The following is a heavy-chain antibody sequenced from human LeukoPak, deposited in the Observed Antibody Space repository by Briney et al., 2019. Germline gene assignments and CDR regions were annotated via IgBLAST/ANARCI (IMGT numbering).Heavy chain of an antibody. CDR1: GFTFSSYG. CDR2: IRYDGSIK. J-gene: IGHJ4*02. Sequence: GGSLRLSCAASGFTFSSYGMHWVRQAPGKGLEWVAFIRYDGSIKYYADSVKGRFTISRDNSKNTLYLQMNSLRAEDTAVYYCARGSGYWGLYYFDYWGQGTLVTVSS. CDR3: ARGSGYWGLYYFDY. D-gene: IGHD7-27*01. V-gene: IGHV3-30*02.